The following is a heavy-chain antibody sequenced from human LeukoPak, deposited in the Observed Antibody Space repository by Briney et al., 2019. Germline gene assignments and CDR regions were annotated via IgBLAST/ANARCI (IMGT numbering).Heavy chain of an antibody. CDR3: AKDLGYDYVWGEGHFYDS. CDR2: IRDNGRIT. V-gene: IGHV3-23*01. J-gene: IGHJ4*02. CDR1: GFTFSSYG. D-gene: IGHD3-16*01. Sequence: PGGSLILSCAASGFTFSSYGMTWVRQAPGKVLELVSTIRDNGRITNDADAVKGRFTVSRDNSKNTLHLQINSLRAGDTAVYYCAKDLGYDYVWGEGHFYDSWGQGTLVTVSS.